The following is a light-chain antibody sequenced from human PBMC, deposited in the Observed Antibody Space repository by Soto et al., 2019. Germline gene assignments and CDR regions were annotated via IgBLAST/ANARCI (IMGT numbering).Light chain of an antibody. CDR3: QQRNNWPRGN. CDR2: DAS. J-gene: IGKJ5*01. Sequence: EIVLTQSPATLSLSPGERATLSCRASQSVSSYLAWYQQKPGQAPRLLIYDASNRATGIPARFSGSGSGTDFILTISSLEPEDFAVYYCQQRNNWPRGNFGQGTRLEIK. CDR1: QSVSSY. V-gene: IGKV3-11*01.